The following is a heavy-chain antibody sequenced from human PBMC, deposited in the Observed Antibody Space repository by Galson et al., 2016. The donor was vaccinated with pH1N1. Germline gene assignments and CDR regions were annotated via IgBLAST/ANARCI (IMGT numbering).Heavy chain of an antibody. D-gene: IGHD3-10*01. Sequence: PALVKPTQTLRLTCSLSGFSLTSSGMCVGWIRQFPGKAPEWLALIHWDDDKRYNLSFKNRLTLTRDNSRNEVVLTMTNMESLDSGTYYCARRVYDFGVSFDHWGQGILVTVSS. V-gene: IGHV2-5*02. CDR1: GFSLTSSGMC. CDR2: IHWDDDK. CDR3: ARRVYDFGVSFDH. J-gene: IGHJ4*02.